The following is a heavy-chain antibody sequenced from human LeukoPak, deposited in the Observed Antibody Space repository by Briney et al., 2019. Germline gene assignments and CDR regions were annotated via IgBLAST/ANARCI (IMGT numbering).Heavy chain of an antibody. CDR2: VYYSGGT. J-gene: IGHJ3*01. Sequence: SETLSLTCSISGVSISRSFYYWGWIRQPPGKRLEWIGNVYYSGGTYYNPPLKSRLSMPVDTSQNQFSLTLTSVTAADTAVYFCARRPNLPADDGDYWRFDVWGQGRRVTVSS. D-gene: IGHD4-17*01. CDR1: GVSISRSFYY. CDR3: ARRPNLPADDGDYWRFDV. V-gene: IGHV4-39*01.